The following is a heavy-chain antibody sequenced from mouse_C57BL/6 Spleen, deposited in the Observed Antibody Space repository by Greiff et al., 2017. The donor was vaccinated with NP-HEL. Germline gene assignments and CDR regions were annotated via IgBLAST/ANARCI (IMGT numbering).Heavy chain of an antibody. CDR1: GYAFSSYW. J-gene: IGHJ4*01. D-gene: IGHD1-1*01. Sequence: QVQLQQSGAELVKPGASVKISCKASGYAFSSYWMNWVKQRPGKGLEWIGQIYPGDGDTNYNGKFKGKATLTADKSSSTAYMQLSSLTSEDSAVYFWARGPTGSWASFAMDYWGQGTSVTVSS. CDR2: IYPGDGDT. V-gene: IGHV1-80*01. CDR3: ARGPTGSWASFAMDY.